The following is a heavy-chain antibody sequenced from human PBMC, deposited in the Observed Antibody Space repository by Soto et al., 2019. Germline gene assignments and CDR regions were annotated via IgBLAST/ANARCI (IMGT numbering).Heavy chain of an antibody. CDR3: ATWHEREHAYDV. D-gene: IGHD1-1*01. CDR2: LYDVDGS. J-gene: IGHJ3*01. CDR1: GLTVSGKKY. Sequence: GGSLRLSCAASGLTVSGKKYVAWVRQAPGKGLEWVSALYDVDGSFYADSVKGRFTTSSDSSETTVYLQMNGLRPDDTAVYYCATWHEREHAYDVWGQGTTVTVSS. V-gene: IGHV3-53*01.